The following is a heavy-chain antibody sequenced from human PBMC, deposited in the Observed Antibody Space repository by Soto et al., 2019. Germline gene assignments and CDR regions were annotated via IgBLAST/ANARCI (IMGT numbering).Heavy chain of an antibody. CDR3: ARGSSSSWYVFSPYYFDY. V-gene: IGHV1-8*01. D-gene: IGHD6-13*01. Sequence: SVKVSCKASGYTFASYDINWGRQATVQGLEWMGWMNPNSGNTGYAQKFQGRVTMTRNTSISTAYMELSSLRSEDTAVYYCARGSSSSWYVFSPYYFDYWGQGTLVTVSS. CDR1: GYTFASYD. J-gene: IGHJ4*02. CDR2: MNPNSGNT.